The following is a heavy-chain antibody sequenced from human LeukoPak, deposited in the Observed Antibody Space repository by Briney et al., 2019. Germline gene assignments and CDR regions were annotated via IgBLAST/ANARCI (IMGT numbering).Heavy chain of an antibody. CDR1: GFTFSSYW. V-gene: IGHV3-74*01. J-gene: IGHJ4*02. CDR2: INSDGSST. D-gene: IGHD3-10*01. CDR3: ARVWFGELFRYFDY. Sequence: PGGSLRLSCAASGFTFSSYWMHWVRQAPGKGLVWLSRINSDGSSTSYADSVKGRFTISRDNAKNTLYLQMNSLRAEDTAVYYCARVWFGELFRYFDYWGQGTLVTVSS.